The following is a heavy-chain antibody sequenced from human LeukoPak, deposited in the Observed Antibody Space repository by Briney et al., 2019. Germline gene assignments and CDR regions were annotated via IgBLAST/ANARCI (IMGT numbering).Heavy chain of an antibody. CDR2: IYSGGST. D-gene: IGHD1-1*01. J-gene: IGHJ4*02. Sequence: PGGSLRLSCAASGFTVSSDYMSWVRQAPGKGLEWVSVIYSGGSTEYADSVRGRFTISRDKSSNTLYLQMNSLRAEDTAVYFCAAEKPGTGTFLDYWGQGTLVTVSS. CDR1: GFTVSSDY. CDR3: AAEKPGTGTFLDY. V-gene: IGHV3-53*01.